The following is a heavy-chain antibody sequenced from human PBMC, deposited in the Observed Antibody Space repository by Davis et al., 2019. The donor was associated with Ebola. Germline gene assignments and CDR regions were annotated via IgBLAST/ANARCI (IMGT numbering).Heavy chain of an antibody. V-gene: IGHV1-18*01. CDR3: ARVWGMFAHADW. CDR1: GYRFTSYY. Sequence: ASVKVSCKASGYRFTSYYIAWARQAPGQGLEWMGWISAYNGNTNYVQNFQGRVTMTTDTSTSTAYMDLRNLRSDDTAVYYCARVWGMFAHADWWGQGTLVTVSS. D-gene: IGHD3-16*01. J-gene: IGHJ4*02. CDR2: ISAYNGNT.